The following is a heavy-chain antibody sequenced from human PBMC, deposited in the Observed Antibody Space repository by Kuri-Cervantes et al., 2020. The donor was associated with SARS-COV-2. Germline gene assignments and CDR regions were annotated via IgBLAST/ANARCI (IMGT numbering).Heavy chain of an antibody. Sequence: ESLKISCTVSGGSISSGSYYWAWIRQPPGKGPEWIASIYYTGSTSYKPSLKTRATISLDTSKNQFSLNLRSVTAADTAVYFCAKNPFPEVGNTGWAFDIWGQGTVVTVSS. J-gene: IGHJ3*02. D-gene: IGHD1-14*01. CDR2: IYYTGST. CDR3: AKNPFPEVGNTGWAFDI. V-gene: IGHV4-39*07. CDR1: GGSISSGSYY.